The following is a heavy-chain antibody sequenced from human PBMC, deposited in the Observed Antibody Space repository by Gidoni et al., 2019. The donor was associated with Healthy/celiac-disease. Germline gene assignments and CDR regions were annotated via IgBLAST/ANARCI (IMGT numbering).Heavy chain of an antibody. CDR1: GSTFSSYA. V-gene: IGHV3-23*01. J-gene: IGHJ4*02. CDR2: ISGSGGST. Sequence: EVQLLESGGGLVQPGGSLRPSCAASGSTFSSYAMSWVRQAPGTGLKWVSAISGSGGSTYYADSVKGLFTISRDNSKNTLYLQMNSLRAEDTAVYYCAKGGRWELLHDYWGQGTLVTVSS. D-gene: IGHD1-26*01. CDR3: AKGGRWELLHDY.